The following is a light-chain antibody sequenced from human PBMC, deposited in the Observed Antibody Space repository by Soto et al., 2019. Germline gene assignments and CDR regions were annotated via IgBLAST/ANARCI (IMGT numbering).Light chain of an antibody. V-gene: IGKV3-20*01. Sequence: EIVLTQSPGTLSLSPGERATFSCRASQSVSSSYLAWYQQKPGQAPRLLIYGASSRATGIPDRFSGSGSGTDFTLTISRLEPEDFAVYYCQQYGSSPPVWTFGQGTKVEIK. CDR1: QSVSSSY. J-gene: IGKJ1*01. CDR3: QQYGSSPPVWT. CDR2: GAS.